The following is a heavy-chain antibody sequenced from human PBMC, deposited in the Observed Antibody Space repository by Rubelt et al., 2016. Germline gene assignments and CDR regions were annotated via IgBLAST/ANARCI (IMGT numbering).Heavy chain of an antibody. Sequence: EVQLVQSGAEVKKPGESLKISCKGSGYSFTSSWIGWVRQMPGKGLEWMGIIYPGDSDNRYSPSFQGQVTISADKAISNAYLQWSSLKASDTAMDYCARGRESAVPDAFDIWGQGTMVTVSS. D-gene: IGHD3-10*01. CDR1: GYSFTSSW. V-gene: IGHV5-51*01. CDR2: IYPGDSDN. CDR3: ARGRESAVPDAFDI. J-gene: IGHJ3*02.